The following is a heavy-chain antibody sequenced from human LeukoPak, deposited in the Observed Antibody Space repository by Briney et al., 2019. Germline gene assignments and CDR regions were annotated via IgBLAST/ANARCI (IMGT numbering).Heavy chain of an antibody. Sequence: PSETLSHTCTVSGDSISSYYWGWIRQPPGKGLEWIGFINNRGTTSYNPSLKSRVTISRDMSKNQFALKLSSVSAADTAVYYCARYRDGDRDISLDYWGQGTLVTVSS. CDR2: INNRGTT. CDR3: ARYRDGDRDISLDY. D-gene: IGHD4-17*01. J-gene: IGHJ4*02. V-gene: IGHV4-59*08. CDR1: GDSISSYY.